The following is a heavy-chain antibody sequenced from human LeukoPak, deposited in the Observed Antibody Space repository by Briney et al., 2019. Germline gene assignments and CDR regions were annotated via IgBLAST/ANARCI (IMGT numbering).Heavy chain of an antibody. CDR3: ARKMKTGDRVGTFDI. Sequence: GGSLRLSCAASGFTFSSHNINWVRQAPMKGLEWGSSIGTDGSYIYYADSVQGRFTISRDNAKNSLYLQMNSLTAEDTAVYYCARKMKTGDRVGTFDIWGQGTMVTVSS. CDR2: IGTDGSYI. V-gene: IGHV3-21*01. D-gene: IGHD1-1*01. CDR1: GFTFSSHN. J-gene: IGHJ3*02.